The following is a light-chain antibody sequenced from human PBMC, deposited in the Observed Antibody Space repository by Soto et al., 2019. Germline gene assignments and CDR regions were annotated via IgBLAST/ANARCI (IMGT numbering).Light chain of an antibody. V-gene: IGLV1-47*01. Sequence: QSVLTQPPSASGTPGQRVTISCSGSISNIERYYVYWYQHLPGTAPKLLIYRDNQRPSGVPDRFSGSKSGTSASLAISRLRSEHEADYYCAAWDDSLSGPVFGGGTKLTVL. CDR1: ISNIERYY. J-gene: IGLJ2*01. CDR3: AAWDDSLSGPV. CDR2: RDN.